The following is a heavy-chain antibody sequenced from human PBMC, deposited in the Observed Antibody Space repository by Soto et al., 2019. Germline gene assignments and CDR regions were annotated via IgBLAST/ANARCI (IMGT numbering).Heavy chain of an antibody. CDR3: ARDTAGYSSGWDLGRSSYSYYYGMYV. J-gene: IGHJ6*02. CDR2: ISAYNGNT. CDR1: GYTFTSYG. Sequence: QVQLVQSGAEVKKPGASVKVSCKASGYTFTSYGISWVRQAPGQGLEWMGWISAYNGNTNYAQKLQGRVTMTTDTSTSTAYMELRSLRSDDTAVYYCARDTAGYSSGWDLGRSSYSYYYGMYVWGQGTTVTVSS. D-gene: IGHD6-19*01. V-gene: IGHV1-18*04.